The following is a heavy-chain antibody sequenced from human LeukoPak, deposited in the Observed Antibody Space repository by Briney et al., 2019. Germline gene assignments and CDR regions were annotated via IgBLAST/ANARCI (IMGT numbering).Heavy chain of an antibody. CDR1: GGSISSGSYY. CDR3: ARGEMATIEDAFDI. Sequence: SETLSLTCTVSGGSISSGSYYWSWIRQPAGKGLEWIGYIYYSGSTNYNPSLKSRVTISVDTSKNQFSLKLSSVTAADTAMYYCARGEMATIEDAFDIWGQGTLVTVSS. V-gene: IGHV4-61*10. J-gene: IGHJ3*02. CDR2: IYYSGST. D-gene: IGHD5-24*01.